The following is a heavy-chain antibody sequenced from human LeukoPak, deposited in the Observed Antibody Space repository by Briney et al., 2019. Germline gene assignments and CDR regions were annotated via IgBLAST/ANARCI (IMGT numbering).Heavy chain of an antibody. CDR3: AKVREYSSGWYYFDY. Sequence: PGGSLRLSCAASGFTFSSYAMSWVRQAPGKGLEWVSAISGSGGGTYYADSVKGRFTISRDNSKNTLYLQMNSLRAEDTAVYYCAKVREYSSGWYYFDYWGQGTLVTVSS. CDR2: ISGSGGGT. V-gene: IGHV3-23*01. D-gene: IGHD6-19*01. CDR1: GFTFSSYA. J-gene: IGHJ4*02.